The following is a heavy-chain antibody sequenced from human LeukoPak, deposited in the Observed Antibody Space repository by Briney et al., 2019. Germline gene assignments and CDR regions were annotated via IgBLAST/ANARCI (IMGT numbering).Heavy chain of an antibody. J-gene: IGHJ6*03. Sequence: ASVRVSCKVSGSTLTDLSIHWVRQAPGQGLEWMGWINPNSGGTNYAQKFQGRVTMTRDTSVSTAYMELSRLRSDDTAVYYCARGDEYHYHYYYMDVWGKGTTVTVSS. CDR2: INPNSGGT. CDR3: ARGDEYHYHYYYMDV. D-gene: IGHD2-2*02. CDR1: GSTLTDLS. V-gene: IGHV1-2*02.